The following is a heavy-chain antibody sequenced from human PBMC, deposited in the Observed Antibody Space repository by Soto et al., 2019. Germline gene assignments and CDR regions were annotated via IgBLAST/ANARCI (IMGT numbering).Heavy chain of an antibody. CDR2: IYPGDSDT. V-gene: IGHV5-51*01. CDR3: ARTGYSGYDLAPRGYYGMDV. J-gene: IGHJ6*02. Sequence: GESLKISCKGSGYSFTSYWIGWVRQMPGKGLEWMGIIYPGDSDTRYSPPFQGQVTISADKSISTAYLQWSSLKASDTAMYYCARTGYSGYDLAPRGYYGMDVWGQGTTVTVSS. CDR1: GYSFTSYW. D-gene: IGHD5-12*01.